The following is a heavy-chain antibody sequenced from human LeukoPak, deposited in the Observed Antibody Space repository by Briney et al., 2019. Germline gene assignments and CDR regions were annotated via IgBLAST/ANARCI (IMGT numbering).Heavy chain of an antibody. J-gene: IGHJ3*02. CDR2: IHYSGST. Sequence: PSETLSLTCTVSGGSISGYYWSWIRQPPGKGLEWIGYIHYSGSTNYDPSLTSRVTISVDTSKNQCSLKLSSVTAADTAVYYCARPYSSSARGAFDIWGPGTVVAVSS. V-gene: IGHV4-59*13. CDR3: ARPYSSSARGAFDI. CDR1: GGSISGYY. D-gene: IGHD6-6*01.